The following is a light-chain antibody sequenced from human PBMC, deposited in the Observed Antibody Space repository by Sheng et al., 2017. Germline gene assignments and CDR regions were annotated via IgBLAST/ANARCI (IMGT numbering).Light chain of an antibody. CDR2: AAS. Sequence: DIQMTQSPSSLSASVGDRVTITCRASQGISNYLAWYQQKPGKVPKLLIYAASTLQSGVPSRFSGSGSGTDFTLTISSLQPEDVATYYCQQYNSFWTFGQGTKVEIK. CDR3: QQYNSFWT. CDR1: QGISNY. J-gene: IGKJ1*01. V-gene: IGKV1-27*01.